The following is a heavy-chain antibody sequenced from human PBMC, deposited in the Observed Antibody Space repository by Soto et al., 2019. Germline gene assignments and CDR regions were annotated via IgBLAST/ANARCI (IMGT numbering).Heavy chain of an antibody. V-gene: IGHV3-49*04. CDR2: TRSKAYSGAT. Sequence: PGGSLRLSCSASGFTFGDYAMSWVRQAPGKGLEWVGFTRSKAYSGATDYAASVQGRFTISRDDSKSIAYLRMNILKTEDTAVYYCTRGRQDFDYWGQGTVVTVSS. CDR1: GFTFGDYA. J-gene: IGHJ4*02. CDR3: TRGRQDFDY.